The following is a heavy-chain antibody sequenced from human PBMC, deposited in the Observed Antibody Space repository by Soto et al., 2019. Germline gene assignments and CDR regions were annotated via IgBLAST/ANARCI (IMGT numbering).Heavy chain of an antibody. CDR2: ISAYNGNT. CDR3: ARGARASIAAPGWYYFDY. J-gene: IGHJ4*02. Sequence: ASVKVSCKASGYTFTSYGISWVRQAPGQGLEWMGWISAYNGNTNYAQKLQGRVTMTTDTSTSTAYMELRSLRSDDTAVYYCARGARASIAAPGWYYFDYWGKGTRVTVPS. CDR1: GYTFTSYG. D-gene: IGHD6-6*01. V-gene: IGHV1-18*04.